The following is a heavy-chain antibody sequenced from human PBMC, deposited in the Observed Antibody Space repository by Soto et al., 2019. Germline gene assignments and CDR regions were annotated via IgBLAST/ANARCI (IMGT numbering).Heavy chain of an antibody. CDR1: GGCISSGGYH. J-gene: IGHJ4*02. CDR2: IQSSGSA. D-gene: IGHD2-15*01. V-gene: IGHV4-31*03. Sequence: TXCLTCTVSGGCISSGGYHWNWLRQPPGKGLEWIGQIQSSGSASYNPSLQNRVTISVDTTKNQFSLKLSSVTAADTAVYFCSNLAAGARGRGYWGQGTLVTVSS. CDR3: SNLAAGARGRGY.